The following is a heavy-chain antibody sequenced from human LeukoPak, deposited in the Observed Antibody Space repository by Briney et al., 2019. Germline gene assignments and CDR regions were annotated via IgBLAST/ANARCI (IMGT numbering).Heavy chain of an antibody. Sequence: PGRPLRLSCAASGFTFSYYAIHWVRQAPGKGLEWVALIWSDGSNKYYADSVEGRITISRDNSKNTVYLQMNSLRAEDTAVYYCARELFSSGSCPDGWGQGTLVTVSS. CDR2: IWSDGSNK. CDR3: ARELFSSGSCPDG. CDR1: GFTFSYYA. D-gene: IGHD3-10*01. J-gene: IGHJ4*02. V-gene: IGHV3-33*01.